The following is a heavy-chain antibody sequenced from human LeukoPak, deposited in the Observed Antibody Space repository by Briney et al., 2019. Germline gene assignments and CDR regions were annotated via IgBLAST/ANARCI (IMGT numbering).Heavy chain of an antibody. V-gene: IGHV4-59*08. J-gene: IGHJ4*02. D-gene: IGHD6-13*01. CDR1: GFIFSNYW. CDR3: ARHTDIAPLSSLKY. Sequence: GSLRLSCAASGFIFSNYWMSWIRQTPGKGLEWIGDIYYSGSTNYNPSLKSRVTISVDTSKNQFSLKLSSVTAADTAVYYCARHTDIAPLSSLKYWGQGTLVTVSS. CDR2: IYYSGST.